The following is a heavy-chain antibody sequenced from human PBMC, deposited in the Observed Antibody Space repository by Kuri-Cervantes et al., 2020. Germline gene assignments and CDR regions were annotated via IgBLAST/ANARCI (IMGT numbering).Heavy chain of an antibody. J-gene: IGHJ3*02. CDR2: IYHSGST. Sequence: SETLSLTCAVSGYSISSGYYWGWIRQPPGKGLEWIGSIYHSGSTYYNPSLKSRVTISVDTSKNQFSLKLSSVTAADTAVYYCARGGYCSGGSCYDDAFDIWGQGTMVTVSS. V-gene: IGHV4-38-2*01. CDR1: GYSISSGYY. CDR3: ARGGYCSGGSCYDDAFDI. D-gene: IGHD2-15*01.